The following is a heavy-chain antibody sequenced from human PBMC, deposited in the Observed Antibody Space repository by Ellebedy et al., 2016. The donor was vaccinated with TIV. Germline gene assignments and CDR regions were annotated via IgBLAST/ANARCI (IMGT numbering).Heavy chain of an antibody. V-gene: IGHV1-18*04. CDR3: ARDLDTTMVTEFDF. CDR2: ISTYNGDT. D-gene: IGHD5-18*01. CDR1: GYTFPSYG. J-gene: IGHJ4*02. Sequence: AASVKVSCKASGYTFPSYGITWVRQAPGQGLEWMGWISTYNGDTNYAQKLQGRVTMTTDTSTSTAYMELRRLRSDDTAVYYCARDLDTTMVTEFDFWGQGTLVTVSS.